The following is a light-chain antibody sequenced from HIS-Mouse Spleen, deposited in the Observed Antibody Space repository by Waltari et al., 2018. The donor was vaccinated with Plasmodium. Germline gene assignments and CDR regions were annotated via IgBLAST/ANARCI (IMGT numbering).Light chain of an antibody. CDR1: QSVSSN. Sequence: EIVMTPSPATLSVSPGERATLSCRASQSVSSNVAWYQQKPGQAPRLLICGSSTRAASIPAMFSGSGSVTEFTLTISSLQSEDFAVYYCQQYNNWSFTFGPGTKVDI. CDR2: GSS. V-gene: IGKV3-15*01. CDR3: QQYNNWSFT. J-gene: IGKJ3*01.